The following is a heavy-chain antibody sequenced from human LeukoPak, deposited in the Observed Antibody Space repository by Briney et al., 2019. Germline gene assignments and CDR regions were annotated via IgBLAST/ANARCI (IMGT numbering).Heavy chain of an antibody. CDR2: INHSGST. CDR3: ARGRVIVVLKGGYFDY. J-gene: IGHJ4*02. Sequence: PSETLSLTCTVSGGSISSYYWSWIRQPPGKGLEWIGEINHSGSTNYNPSLKSRVTISVDTSKNQFSLKLSSVTAADTAVYYCARGRVIVVLKGGYFDYWGQGTLVTVSS. CDR1: GGSISSYY. V-gene: IGHV4-34*01. D-gene: IGHD3-22*01.